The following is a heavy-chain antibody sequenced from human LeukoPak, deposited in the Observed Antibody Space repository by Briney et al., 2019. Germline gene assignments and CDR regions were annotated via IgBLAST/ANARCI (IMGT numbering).Heavy chain of an antibody. Sequence: PGGSLRLSCAASGFTFSSYAMSWVRPAPGKGLEWVSAISGSGGSTYYADSVKGRFTISRDNSKNTLYLQMNSLRAEDTAVYYCAKGLGYCSGGSCYYYYGMDVWGQGTTVTVSS. CDR1: GFTFSSYA. J-gene: IGHJ6*02. V-gene: IGHV3-23*01. CDR3: AKGLGYCSGGSCYYYYGMDV. D-gene: IGHD2-15*01. CDR2: ISGSGGST.